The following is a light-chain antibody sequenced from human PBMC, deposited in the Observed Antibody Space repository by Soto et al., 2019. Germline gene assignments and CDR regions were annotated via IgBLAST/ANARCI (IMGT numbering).Light chain of an antibody. J-gene: IGKJ2*01. CDR3: QQYNSNGYT. Sequence: DIQMTQSPSTLSASVGDRVTITCRASQSISSWLAWYQQKPGKAPKLLIYDASSLESGVPSRFSGSGSGTEFTLTISSLQPDDFATYYCQQYNSNGYTFGQGTKREIK. V-gene: IGKV1-5*01. CDR1: QSISSW. CDR2: DAS.